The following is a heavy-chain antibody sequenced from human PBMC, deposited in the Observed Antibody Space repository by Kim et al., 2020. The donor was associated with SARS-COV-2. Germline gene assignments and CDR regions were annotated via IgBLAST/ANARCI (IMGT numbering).Heavy chain of an antibody. CDR3: ARGPLIYFDY. J-gene: IGHJ4*02. CDR2: T. Sequence: TNYAEAVRGRFTISRDNAKNALYLPMNGLVVDDTAVYYCARGPLIYFDYWGKGTLVTVSS. D-gene: IGHD2-8*01. V-gene: IGHV3-23*01.